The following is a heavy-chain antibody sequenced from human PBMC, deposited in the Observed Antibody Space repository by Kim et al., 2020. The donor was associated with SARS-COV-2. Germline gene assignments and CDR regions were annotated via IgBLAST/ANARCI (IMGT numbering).Heavy chain of an antibody. CDR2: ISGDSRDT. CDR3: GRPVWEPRD. CDR1: GFTFSDWA. Sequence: GGSLRLSCAASGFTFSDWAMSWVRRAPGKGLEWISYISGDSRDTTYADSVRGRFTISRDNSKNSVYLQMNSLRVEDTAVYYFGRPVWEPRDWGQGTLVTVSS. V-gene: IGHV3-11*06. D-gene: IGHD1-26*01. J-gene: IGHJ4*02.